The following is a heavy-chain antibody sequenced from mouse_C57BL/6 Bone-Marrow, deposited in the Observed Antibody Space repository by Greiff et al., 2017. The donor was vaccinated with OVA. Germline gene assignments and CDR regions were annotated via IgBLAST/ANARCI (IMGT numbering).Heavy chain of an antibody. Sequence: EVQRVESGGGLVQPGGSLKLSCAASGFTFSDYGMAWVRQAPRKGPEWVAFISNLAYSIYYADTVTGRFTISRENAKNTLYLEMSSLRSEDTAMYYCARLGLRRGFAYWGQGTLVTVSA. CDR3: ARLGLRRGFAY. D-gene: IGHD2-4*01. CDR1: GFTFSDYG. V-gene: IGHV5-15*01. J-gene: IGHJ3*01. CDR2: ISNLAYSI.